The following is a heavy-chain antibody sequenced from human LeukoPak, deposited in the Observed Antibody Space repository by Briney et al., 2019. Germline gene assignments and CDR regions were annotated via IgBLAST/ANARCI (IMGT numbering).Heavy chain of an antibody. J-gene: IGHJ4*02. CDR1: GFAFSTYW. V-gene: IGHV3-74*03. Sequence: PGGSLRLSCEASGFAFSTYWMHWVRQAPGKGLVWVSRLNSDGSITTYADSVKGRFTISRDNAKNTLYLQMNSLRAEDTAVYYCARALGTGYASGWFGGAFDYWGQGSLVTVSS. CDR2: LNSDGSIT. D-gene: IGHD6-19*01. CDR3: ARALGTGYASGWFGGAFDY.